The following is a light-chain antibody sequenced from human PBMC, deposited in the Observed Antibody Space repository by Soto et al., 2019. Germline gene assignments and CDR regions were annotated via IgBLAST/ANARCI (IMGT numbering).Light chain of an antibody. CDR2: DAS. CDR1: QGINSA. J-gene: IGKJ5*01. Sequence: AIQLTQSPSSLSASVGDRVIITCRASQGINSALAWYQQKPGKGPELLIYDASSLESGVPSRFSASGSGTDFTLTISSLQPEDFAPYYCQQFNSFSITFGQGTRLEIK. CDR3: QQFNSFSIT. V-gene: IGKV1-13*02.